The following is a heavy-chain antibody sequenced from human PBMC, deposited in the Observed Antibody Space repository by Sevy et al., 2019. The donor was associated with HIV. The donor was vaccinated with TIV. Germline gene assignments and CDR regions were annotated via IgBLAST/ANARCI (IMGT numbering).Heavy chain of an antibody. Sequence: WGSLRLSCAASGFTFSDSYMSWIRQAPGKGLEWISYISSSSSYTNYADSVKGRFTISRDNAKNSLYLQMNSLRAEDTAVYYCARARVVASFPYYFDHWGQGTLVTVSS. J-gene: IGHJ4*02. V-gene: IGHV3-11*06. D-gene: IGHD5-12*01. CDR3: ARARVVASFPYYFDH. CDR2: ISSSSSYT. CDR1: GFTFSDSY.